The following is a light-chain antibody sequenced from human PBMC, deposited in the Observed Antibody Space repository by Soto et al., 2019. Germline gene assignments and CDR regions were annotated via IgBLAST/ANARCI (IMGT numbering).Light chain of an antibody. Sequence: QSVLTQPPSASGTPGQKVTISCSGSSSNIGPNAVNWYQQLPGTAPKLLLYNNNQRPSGVSDRFSGSKSGTSASLAISGLQADDEADYHCAAWDDSLNALVLGTGTKLTVL. CDR3: AAWDDSLNALV. CDR1: SSNIGPNA. V-gene: IGLV1-44*01. J-gene: IGLJ1*01. CDR2: NNN.